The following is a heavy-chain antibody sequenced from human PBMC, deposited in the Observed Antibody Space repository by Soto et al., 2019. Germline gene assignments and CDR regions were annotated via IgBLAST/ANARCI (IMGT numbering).Heavy chain of an antibody. J-gene: IGHJ6*04. V-gene: IGHV3-33*01. Sequence: GGSLRLSCAASGFTFSSYGMHWVRQAPGKGLEWVAVIWYDGSNKYYADSVKGRFTISRDNSKNTLYLQMNSLRAEDTAVYYCARGENGTDAYYVRVVGGKGTTVTVS. CDR3: ARGENGTDAYYVRVV. CDR1: GFTFSSYG. CDR2: IWYDGSNK.